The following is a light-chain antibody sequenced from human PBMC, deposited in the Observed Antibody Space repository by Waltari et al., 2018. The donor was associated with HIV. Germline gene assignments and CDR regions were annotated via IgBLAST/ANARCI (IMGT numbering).Light chain of an antibody. J-gene: IGLJ2*01. CDR3: SSYTSSSTPVV. CDR1: SRDGGGYNY. V-gene: IGLV2-14*01. Sequence: QSALTQPASVSGSPGQSITISCTGTSRDGGGYNYVSWYQQHPGKAPKLMIYEVSNRPSGVSNRFSGSKSGNTASLTISGLQAEDEDDYYCSSYTSSSTPVVFGGGTKLTVL. CDR2: EVS.